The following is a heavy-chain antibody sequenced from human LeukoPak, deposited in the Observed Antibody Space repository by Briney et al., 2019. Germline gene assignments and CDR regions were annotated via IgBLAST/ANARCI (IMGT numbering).Heavy chain of an antibody. Sequence: GESLKISCKGSGHSFAGYWIGWVRQMPGKGLEWMGIIYPGDSDTRYSPSFQGQVTFSADKSINTVYLQWSSLQASDTAIYYCARVLSREIFDLWGRGTLVTVSS. CDR2: IYPGDSDT. J-gene: IGHJ4*01. CDR3: ARVLSREIFDL. CDR1: GHSFAGYW. D-gene: IGHD2/OR15-2a*01. V-gene: IGHV5-51*01.